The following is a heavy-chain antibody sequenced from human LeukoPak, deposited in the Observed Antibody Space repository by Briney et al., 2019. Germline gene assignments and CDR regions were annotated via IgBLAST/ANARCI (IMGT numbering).Heavy chain of an antibody. J-gene: IGHJ4*02. Sequence: GGSLRLSCAASGFTFSSYAMHWVRQAPGKGLEGVAIISYDGSNKYYADSVKGRFIISRDNSKNTVYLQMNTLRADDTAVYFCASAAGPFDHWGQGTLVTVSS. V-gene: IGHV3-30-3*01. CDR2: ISYDGSNK. D-gene: IGHD6-13*01. CDR1: GFTFSSYA. CDR3: ASAAGPFDH.